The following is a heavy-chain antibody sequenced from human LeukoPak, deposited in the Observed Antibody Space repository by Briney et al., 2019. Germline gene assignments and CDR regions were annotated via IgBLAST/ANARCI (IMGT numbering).Heavy chain of an antibody. Sequence: SQTLSLTCTVSGGSISSGSYYWSWIRQPAGKGLEWIGRIYTSGSTNYNPSLKSRVTISVDTSKNQFSLKLSSVTAADTAVYYCARGIVGATWDYYYYYYMDVWDKGTTVTVSS. CDR2: IYTSGST. CDR3: ARGIVGATWDYYYYYYMDV. D-gene: IGHD1-26*01. V-gene: IGHV4-61*02. J-gene: IGHJ6*03. CDR1: GGSISSGSYY.